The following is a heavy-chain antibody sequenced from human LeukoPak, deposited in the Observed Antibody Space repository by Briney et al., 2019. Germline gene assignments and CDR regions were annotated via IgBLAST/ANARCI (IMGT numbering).Heavy chain of an antibody. CDR3: ARDLVGALGG. V-gene: IGHV3-64*01. CDR2: ISSNGGST. CDR1: GFTFSSYA. Sequence: GSLRLSCAASGFTFSSYAMHWVRQAPGKGLEYVSAISSNGGSTYYANSVKGRFTISRDNSKNTLYLRMGSLRAEDMAVYYCARDLVGALGGWGQGTLVTVSS. J-gene: IGHJ4*02. D-gene: IGHD1-26*01.